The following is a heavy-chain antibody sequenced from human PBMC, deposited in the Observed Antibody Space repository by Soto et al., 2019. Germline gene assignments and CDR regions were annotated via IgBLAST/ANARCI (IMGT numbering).Heavy chain of an antibody. CDR1: GGTFSSYA. D-gene: IGHD3-9*01. CDR3: ARDQDILTGPGAFDI. J-gene: IGHJ3*02. V-gene: IGHV1-69*13. CDR2: IIPIFGTA. Sequence: SVKVSCKASGGTFSSYAISWMRQAPGQGLEWMGGIIPIFGTANYAQKFQGRVTITADESTSTAYMELSSLRSEDTAVYYCARDQDILTGPGAFDIWGQGTMVTVSS.